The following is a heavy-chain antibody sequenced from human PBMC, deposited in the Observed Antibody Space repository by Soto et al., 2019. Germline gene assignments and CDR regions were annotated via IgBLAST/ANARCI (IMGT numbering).Heavy chain of an antibody. CDR3: SGGVGDAV. CDR2: VNQDGTQK. CDR1: GFTFRRDW. J-gene: IGHJ4*02. D-gene: IGHD1-26*01. Sequence: EEQLVESGGGLVQPGGSLRLSCAISGFTFRRDWMNWVRQAPGKGLEWVAHVNQDGTQKYYVDSVKGRFTIFRDNAKNSLFLQMDSLRVEDTALYSCSGGVGDAVWGQGTLVTVSS. V-gene: IGHV3-7*04.